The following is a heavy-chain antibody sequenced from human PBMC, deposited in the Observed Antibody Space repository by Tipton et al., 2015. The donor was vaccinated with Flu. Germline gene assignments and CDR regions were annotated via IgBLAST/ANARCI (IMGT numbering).Heavy chain of an antibody. J-gene: IGHJ6*02. D-gene: IGHD1-26*01. CDR3: ARDRGSYNIHLEYHYYYGMDV. Sequence: QMQLVQSGVEVKKPGASVKVSCKASGYTFTNFGITWVRQAPGQGLEWMGWISGYNGDTNYAEKLQGRVTMTTDASTHPAYMELRSLKSDDTALYYCARDRGSYNIHLEYHYYYGMDVWGQGTTVSVSS. V-gene: IGHV1-18*01. CDR1: GYTFTNFG. CDR2: ISGYNGDT.